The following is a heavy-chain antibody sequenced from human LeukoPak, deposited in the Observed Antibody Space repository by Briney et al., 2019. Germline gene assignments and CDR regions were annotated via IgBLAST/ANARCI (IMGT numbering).Heavy chain of an antibody. D-gene: IGHD2-21*02. Sequence: PGGSLRLSCAASGFTFSSYAMHWVRQAPGKGLEWVAVISFDGSNEYYADSVKGRFTISRDNSKNTLYLQMNSLRAEDTAVYYCARGRVVVTAQFRAGIGYWGQGTLVTVSS. CDR2: ISFDGSNE. CDR3: ARGRVVVTAQFRAGIGY. J-gene: IGHJ4*02. CDR1: GFTFSSYA. V-gene: IGHV3-30*04.